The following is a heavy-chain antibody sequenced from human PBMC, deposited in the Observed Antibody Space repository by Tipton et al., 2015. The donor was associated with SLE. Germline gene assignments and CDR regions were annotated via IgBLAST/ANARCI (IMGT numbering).Heavy chain of an antibody. D-gene: IGHD6-19*01. V-gene: IGHV4-34*01. CDR1: GGSFSGYY. CDR2: INHSGST. CDR3: ARGRVGRLADFGMDV. Sequence: TLSLTCAVYGGSFSGYYWSWIRQPPGKGLEWIGEINHSGSTNYNPSLKSRVTISVDTSKNQFSLKLSSVTAADTAVYYCARGRVGRLADFGMDVWGQGTTVTVSS. J-gene: IGHJ6*02.